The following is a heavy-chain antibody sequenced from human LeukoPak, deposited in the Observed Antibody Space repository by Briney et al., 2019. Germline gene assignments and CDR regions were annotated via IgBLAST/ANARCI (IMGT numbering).Heavy chain of an antibody. J-gene: IGHJ5*02. Sequence: TSSETLSLTCTVSAYSISNGFVWGWIRQPPGKGLEWIASIYHSGTTYYNPSLKSRVTMSVDTSKNQFSLRLSSVTAADTAVYYCTRLSHVAGAPKVSWFDPWGQGTLVTVSS. CDR2: IYHSGTT. CDR3: TRLSHVAGAPKVSWFDP. V-gene: IGHV4-38-2*02. D-gene: IGHD1-26*01. CDR1: AYSISNGFV.